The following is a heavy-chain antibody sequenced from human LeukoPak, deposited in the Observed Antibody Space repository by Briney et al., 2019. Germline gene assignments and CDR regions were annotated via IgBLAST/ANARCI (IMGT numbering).Heavy chain of an antibody. CDR2: ISGSGGST. D-gene: IGHD2-2*01. Sequence: GGSLRLSRAASGFTFSSYAMSWVRQAPGKGLEWVSAISGSGGSTYYADSVKGRFTISRDNSKNTLYLQMNSLRAEDTAVYYCAKQARYCSSTSCYRTGQFDYWGQGTLVTVSS. CDR3: AKQARYCSSTSCYRTGQFDY. J-gene: IGHJ4*02. V-gene: IGHV3-23*01. CDR1: GFTFSSYA.